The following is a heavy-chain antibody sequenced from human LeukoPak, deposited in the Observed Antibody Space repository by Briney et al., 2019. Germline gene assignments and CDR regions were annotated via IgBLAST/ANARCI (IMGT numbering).Heavy chain of an antibody. J-gene: IGHJ4*02. Sequence: PSETLSLTCTVSGGSISNYYWSWIRQPAGKGLEWIGRIYTSGNTNYNPSLKSRVTMSVDTSKNQFSLKLSSVTAADTAMYYCARGRVNSGSHYGFDYWGQGTLVTVSS. CDR1: GGSISNYY. CDR3: ARGRVNSGSHYGFDY. CDR2: IYTSGNT. V-gene: IGHV4-4*07. D-gene: IGHD1-26*01.